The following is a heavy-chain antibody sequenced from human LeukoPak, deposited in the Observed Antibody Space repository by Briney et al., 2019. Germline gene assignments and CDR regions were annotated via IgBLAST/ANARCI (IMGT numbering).Heavy chain of an antibody. D-gene: IGHD1-20*01. Sequence: PGGSLRLSCAASRFTFDEYGMSWVRQTAGKGLEWVSGINWNGRSIGYADSVKGRFTVSRDNAKSSLYLQMNSLRAEDTALYYCARADGKWNDVYFYAFDLWGQGTMVTVSS. CDR2: INWNGRSI. J-gene: IGHJ3*01. CDR3: ARADGKWNDVYFYAFDL. V-gene: IGHV3-20*04. CDR1: RFTFDEYG.